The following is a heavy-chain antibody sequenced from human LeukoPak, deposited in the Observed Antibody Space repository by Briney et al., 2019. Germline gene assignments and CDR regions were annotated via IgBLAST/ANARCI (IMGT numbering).Heavy chain of an antibody. V-gene: IGHV3-23*01. CDR1: GFTFSSYA. CDR2: ISGSGGST. J-gene: IGHJ6*02. Sequence: GGSLRLSCAASGFTFSSYAMSWVRQAPGKGLEWVSAISGSGGSTYYADSVKGRFTISRDNSKNTLYLQMNSLRAEDTAVYYCAKDLQVYFDWWGRAYYYYGMDVWGQGTTVTVSS. CDR3: AKDLQVYFDWWGRAYYYYGMDV. D-gene: IGHD3-9*01.